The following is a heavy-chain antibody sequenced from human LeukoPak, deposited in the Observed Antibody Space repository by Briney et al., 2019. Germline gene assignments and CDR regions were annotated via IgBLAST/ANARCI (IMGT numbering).Heavy chain of an antibody. J-gene: IGHJ3*02. V-gene: IGHV1-46*01. Sequence: ASVKVSCKASGYTFTTYPINWMRQAPGQGLEWMGIINPSGGSTSYAQKFQGRVTMTRDTSTSTVYMELSSLRSEDTAVYYCARNNWRYDAFDIWGQGTMVTVSS. CDR3: ARNNWRYDAFDI. CDR1: GYTFTTYP. D-gene: IGHD1-20*01. CDR2: INPSGGST.